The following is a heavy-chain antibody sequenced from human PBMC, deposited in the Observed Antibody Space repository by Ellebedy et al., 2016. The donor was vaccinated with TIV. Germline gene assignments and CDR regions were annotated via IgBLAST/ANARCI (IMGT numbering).Heavy chain of an antibody. V-gene: IGHV3-23*01. D-gene: IGHD2-15*01. CDR2: IGPSAGET. CDR1: GLTFSTYA. Sequence: GESLKISXAASGLTFSTYAMSWVRQAPGKGLEWVSVIGPSAGETYFADSVKGRFTISRDNSKNMVYLQMNSLRAEDTAVYYCARAIGAGDGTWGQGALVTVSS. CDR3: ARAIGAGDGT. J-gene: IGHJ5*02.